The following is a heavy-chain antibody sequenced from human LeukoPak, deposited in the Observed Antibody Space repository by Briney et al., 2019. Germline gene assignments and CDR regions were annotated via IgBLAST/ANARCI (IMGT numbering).Heavy chain of an antibody. Sequence: PSETLSLTCTVSGDSITSYYWSWIRQPPGKGLEWIGYIYYSGSTKYNPSLKSRVTISVDTSKNQFSLKLTSVTAADTAVYYCASRWQTVDVADPWGRGILVTVSS. D-gene: IGHD5-12*01. CDR3: ASRWQTVDVADP. CDR1: GDSITSYY. CDR2: IYYSGST. V-gene: IGHV4-59*08. J-gene: IGHJ5*02.